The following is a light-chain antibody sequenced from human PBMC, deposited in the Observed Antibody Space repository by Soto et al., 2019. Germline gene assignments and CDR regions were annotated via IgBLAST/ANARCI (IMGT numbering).Light chain of an antibody. Sequence: EIVLTQSPGTLSLSPGERATLSCRASQSVSSKYLTWYQQKPGQAPRVLIYGTSIRASGVPERFSGGGSGTDFTLTITRLEPEDFAVYDCQQYGSSLFTCGPGTKVDFK. CDR1: QSVSSKY. CDR2: GTS. V-gene: IGKV3-20*01. CDR3: QQYGSSLFT. J-gene: IGKJ3*01.